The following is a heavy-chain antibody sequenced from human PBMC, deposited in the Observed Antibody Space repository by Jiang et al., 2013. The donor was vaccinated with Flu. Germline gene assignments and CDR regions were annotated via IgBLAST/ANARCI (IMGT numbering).Heavy chain of an antibody. D-gene: IGHD1-14*01. Sequence: PSFQGQVTISADKSISTAYLQWSSLKASDTAMYYCARLSDDPNQNWFDPWGQGTLVTVSS. J-gene: IGHJ5*02. CDR3: ARLSDDPNQNWFDP. V-gene: IGHV5-51*01.